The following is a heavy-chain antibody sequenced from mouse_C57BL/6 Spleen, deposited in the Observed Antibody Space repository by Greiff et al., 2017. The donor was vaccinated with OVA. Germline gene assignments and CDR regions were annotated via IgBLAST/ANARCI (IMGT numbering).Heavy chain of an antibody. Sequence: VQLQQPGAELVRPGTSVKLSCKASGYTFTSYWMHWVKQRPGQGLEWIGVIDPSDSYTNYNQKFKGKATLTVDTSSSTAYMQLSSLTSEDSAVYYCARGGTTVPFDYWGQGTTLTVSS. CDR1: GYTFTSYW. CDR2: IDPSDSYT. V-gene: IGHV1-59*01. J-gene: IGHJ2*01. D-gene: IGHD1-1*01. CDR3: ARGGTTVPFDY.